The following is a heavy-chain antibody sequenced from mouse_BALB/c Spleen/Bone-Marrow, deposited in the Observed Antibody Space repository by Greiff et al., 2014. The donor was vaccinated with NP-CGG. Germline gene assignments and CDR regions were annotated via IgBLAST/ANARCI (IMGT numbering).Heavy chain of an antibody. CDR2: ISSGGSYT. D-gene: IGHD1-2*01. V-gene: IGHV5-9*02. CDR3: ARLLRLRYFDY. Sequence: EVNVVESGGGLVKPGGSLKLSCAASGFAFSSYDMSWVRQTQEKRLEWVATISSGGSYTYYPDSVKGRFTISRDNARNTLYLQMSSLRSEDTALYYCARLLRLRYFDYWGQGTTLTVSS. CDR1: GFAFSSYD. J-gene: IGHJ2*01.